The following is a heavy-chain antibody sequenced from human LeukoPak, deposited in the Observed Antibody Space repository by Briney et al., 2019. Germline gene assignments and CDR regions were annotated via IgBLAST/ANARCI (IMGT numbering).Heavy chain of an antibody. Sequence: GASVKVSCKASGGTFSSYAISWVRQAPGQGLEWMGGIIPIFGTANYAQKFQGRVTITADESTSTAYMELSSLRSEDTAVYYCARVPLSMVRGVNHFDYWGQGTLVTVSS. CDR3: ARVPLSMVRGVNHFDY. J-gene: IGHJ4*02. CDR2: IIPIFGTA. CDR1: GGTFSSYA. D-gene: IGHD3-10*01. V-gene: IGHV1-69*13.